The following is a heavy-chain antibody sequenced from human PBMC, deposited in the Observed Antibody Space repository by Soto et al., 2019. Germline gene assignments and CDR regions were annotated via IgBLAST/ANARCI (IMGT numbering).Heavy chain of an antibody. D-gene: IGHD3-10*01. CDR1: GYTFTSYD. J-gene: IGHJ6*03. CDR2: MNPNSGNT. Sequence: ASVKVSCKASGYTFTSYDINWVRQATGQGLEWMGWMNPNSGNTGYAQKFQGRVTMTRNTSISTAYMELSSLRSEDTATYYCARNLHYYGSGSPGYMDVWGKGTTVTVSS. V-gene: IGHV1-8*01. CDR3: ARNLHYYGSGSPGYMDV.